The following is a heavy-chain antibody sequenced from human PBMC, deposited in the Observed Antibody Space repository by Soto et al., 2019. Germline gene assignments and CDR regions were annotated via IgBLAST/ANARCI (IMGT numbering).Heavy chain of an antibody. CDR3: ARGNALHDY. V-gene: IGHV3-11*01. J-gene: IGHJ4*02. CDR1: GFRLSDYY. D-gene: IGHD2-2*01. Sequence: PGRSRRLSCAASGFRLSDYYISWIRQAPGKGLEWVSYIRSRDNTRYYADSVKGRFTISRDKAKNSLYLQMNSLRAEDTAVYYCARGNALHDYWGQGILVTVSS. CDR2: IRSRDNTR.